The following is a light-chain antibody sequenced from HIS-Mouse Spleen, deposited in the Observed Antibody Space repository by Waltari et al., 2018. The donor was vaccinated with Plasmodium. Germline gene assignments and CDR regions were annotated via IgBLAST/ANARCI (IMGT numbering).Light chain of an antibody. Sequence: DIQMTQSPSTLSASVGDRVTITCRDSQNFSSRLAWYQQKPGKAPKLLIYKASSLESGVPARFSGSGAGTEFPLTISSLQPDDFAAYYCQQYNSYSWTFGQGTKVEIK. CDR3: QQYNSYSWT. CDR2: KAS. V-gene: IGKV1-5*03. J-gene: IGKJ1*01. CDR1: QNFSSR.